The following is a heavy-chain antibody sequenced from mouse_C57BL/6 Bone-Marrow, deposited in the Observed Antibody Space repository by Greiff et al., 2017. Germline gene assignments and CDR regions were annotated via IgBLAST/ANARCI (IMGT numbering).Heavy chain of an antibody. V-gene: IGHV2-2*01. J-gene: IGHJ1*03. CDR3: ARNPRYYGSRRWYFDV. CDR1: GFSLTSYG. CDR2: IWSGGST. Sequence: QVQLQQSGPGLVQPSQRLSITCTVSGFSLTSYGVHWVRQSPGKGLEWLGVIWSGGSTDYNAAFISRLSISKDNSKSQVFFKMNSLQADDTAIYYCARNPRYYGSRRWYFDVWGTGTAVTVSS. D-gene: IGHD1-1*01.